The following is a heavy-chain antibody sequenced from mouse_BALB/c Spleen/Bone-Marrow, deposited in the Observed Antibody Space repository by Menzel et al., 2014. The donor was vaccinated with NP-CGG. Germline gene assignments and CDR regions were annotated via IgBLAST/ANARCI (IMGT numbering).Heavy chain of an antibody. CDR3: ARHLYGNYGAMDY. Sequence: DVQLVESGGGLVQPGGSLELSCATSGFTFSDYYMYWVRQTPEKRLEWVAYISNGGGSTYYPDTVKGRFTISRDNAKNTLYLQMSRLKSEDTAMYYCARHLYGNYGAMDYWGQGTSVTVSS. J-gene: IGHJ4*01. V-gene: IGHV5-12*02. CDR2: ISNGGGST. CDR1: GFTFSDYY. D-gene: IGHD2-1*01.